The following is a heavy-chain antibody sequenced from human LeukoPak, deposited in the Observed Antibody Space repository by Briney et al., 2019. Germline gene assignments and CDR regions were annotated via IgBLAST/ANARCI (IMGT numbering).Heavy chain of an antibody. D-gene: IGHD2-2*01. CDR3: ARGKIVVVPAAKGPFDY. Sequence: GASVKVSCKASGYTFTSYGISWVRQAPGQGLEWMGIINPSGGSTSYAQKFQGRVTMTRDTSTSTVYMELSSLRSEDTAVYYCARGKIVVVPAAKGPFDYWGQGTLVTVSS. J-gene: IGHJ4*02. CDR2: INPSGGST. CDR1: GYTFTSYG. V-gene: IGHV1-46*03.